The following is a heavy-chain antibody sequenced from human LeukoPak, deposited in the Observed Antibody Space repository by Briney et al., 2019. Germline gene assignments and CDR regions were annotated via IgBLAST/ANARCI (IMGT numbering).Heavy chain of an antibody. CDR2: IYYSGST. J-gene: IGHJ5*02. CDR1: GGSISSGDYY. Sequence: SQTLSLTCTVSGGSISSGDYYWSWIRQPPGKGLEWIGSIYYSGSTYYNPSLKSRVTISVDTSKNQFSLKLSSVTAADTAVYYCARARGSGWQESWFDHWGQGTLVTVSS. D-gene: IGHD6-19*01. CDR3: ARARGSGWQESWFDH. V-gene: IGHV4-39*07.